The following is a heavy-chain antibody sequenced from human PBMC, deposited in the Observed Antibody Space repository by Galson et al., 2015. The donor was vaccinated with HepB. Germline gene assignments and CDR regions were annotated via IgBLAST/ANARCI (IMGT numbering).Heavy chain of an antibody. Sequence: SLRLSCAASGFTFSSYGMHWVRQAPGKGPEWVAVISYDGSNKYYADSVKGRFTISRDNSKNTLYLQMNSLRAEDTAVYYCAKDGQGFSSGFQSYYYYYYYMDVWGKGTTVTVSS. CDR2: ISYDGSNK. D-gene: IGHD6-19*01. CDR1: GFTFSSYG. V-gene: IGHV3-30*18. J-gene: IGHJ6*03. CDR3: AKDGQGFSSGFQSYYYYYYYMDV.